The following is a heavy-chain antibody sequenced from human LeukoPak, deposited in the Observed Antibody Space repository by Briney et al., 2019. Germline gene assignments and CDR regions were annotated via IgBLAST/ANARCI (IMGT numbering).Heavy chain of an antibody. D-gene: IGHD3-22*01. CDR2: INHSGST. V-gene: IGHV4-34*01. CDR3: SGGVVIPSGGPRGWFDP. CDR1: GFTFSSYS. Sequence: GSLRLSCAASGFTFSSYSMNWVRQPPGKGLEWIGEINHSGSTNYNPSLKSRVTISVDTSKNQFSLKLSSVTAADTAVYYCSGGVVIPSGGPRGWFDPWGQGTLVTVSS. J-gene: IGHJ5*02.